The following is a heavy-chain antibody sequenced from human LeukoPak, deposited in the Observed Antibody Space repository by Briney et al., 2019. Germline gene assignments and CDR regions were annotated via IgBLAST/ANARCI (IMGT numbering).Heavy chain of an antibody. J-gene: IGHJ4*02. Sequence: SETLSLXCTVSGGSISSGSYYWSWSRQPAGKGLEWIGRIYTSGSTNYNPSLKSRVTISVDTSKNQFSLKLSSVTAADTAVYYCARCVFCSSTSCYFPDFDYWGQGTLVTVSS. CDR1: GGSISSGSYY. CDR2: IYTSGST. D-gene: IGHD2-2*01. V-gene: IGHV4-61*02. CDR3: ARCVFCSSTSCYFPDFDY.